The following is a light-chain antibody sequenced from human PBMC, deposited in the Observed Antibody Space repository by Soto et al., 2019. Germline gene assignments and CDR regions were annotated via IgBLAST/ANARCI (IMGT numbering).Light chain of an antibody. V-gene: IGKV1-39*01. CDR3: QQSSSTPYT. CDR1: RTINDF. J-gene: IGKJ2*01. CDR2: GAS. Sequence: DIQMTQSPSSLSASVGERVTITCRASRTINDFLSWYQQKPGKPPKLLIYGASRLQSGVPSRFTGSGSGTDFLLTISDLQAEDVASYFSQQSSSTPYTFGQATKLELK.